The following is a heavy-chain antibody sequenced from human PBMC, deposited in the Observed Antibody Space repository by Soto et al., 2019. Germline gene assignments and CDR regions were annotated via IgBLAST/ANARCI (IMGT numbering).Heavy chain of an antibody. CDR3: AKGSGSSTWYYFDY. V-gene: IGHV6-1*01. J-gene: IGHJ4*02. CDR2: TYYRSKWYN. Sequence: SQTLSLTCASSGDSVSSNSAAWNWIRQSPSRGLEWLGRTYYRSKWYNDYAVSVKSRITINPDTSKNQFSLQLNSVTPEDTAVYYCAKGSGSSTWYYFDYRGQAPLVTVPP. CDR1: GDSVSSNSAA. D-gene: IGHD6-13*01.